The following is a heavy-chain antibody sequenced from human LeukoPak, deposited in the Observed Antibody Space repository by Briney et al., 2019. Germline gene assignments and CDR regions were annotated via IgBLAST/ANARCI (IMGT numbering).Heavy chain of an antibody. CDR3: ARASYNWNYDYAFDI. V-gene: IGHV4-4*07. D-gene: IGHD1-7*01. J-gene: IGHJ3*02. Sequence: SETLSLTCTVSGGSISSYYWSWIRQPAGKELEWIGRIYTSGSTNYNPSLKSRVTISVDTSKNQFSLKLSSVTAADTAVYYCARASYNWNYDYAFDIWGQGTMVTVSS. CDR2: IYTSGST. CDR1: GGSISSYY.